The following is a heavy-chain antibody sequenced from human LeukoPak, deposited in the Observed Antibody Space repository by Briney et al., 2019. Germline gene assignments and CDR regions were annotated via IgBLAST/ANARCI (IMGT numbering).Heavy chain of an antibody. V-gene: IGHV3-23*01. CDR2: ISGGGVST. D-gene: IGHD3-10*01. CDR3: ALYLRVRGDY. Sequence: GGSLRLSCAASGFTVSSNYTSWVRQAPGRGLEWVSAISGGGVSTYYTDSVKGRFTISRDNSKNTLYLQMNSLRAEDTAVYYCALYLRVRGDYWGQGTLVSVSS. CDR1: GFTVSSNY. J-gene: IGHJ4*02.